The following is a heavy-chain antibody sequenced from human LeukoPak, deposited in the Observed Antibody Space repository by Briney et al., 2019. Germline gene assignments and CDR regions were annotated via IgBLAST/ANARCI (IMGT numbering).Heavy chain of an antibody. V-gene: IGHV4-34*01. Sequence: SETLSLTCAVYGGSFSGYYWSWIRQPPGKGLEWIGEINHSGSTNYNPSLKSRVTISVDTSKNQFSLKLSSVTAEDTAVYYCARTLLEYSFDYWGQGTLVTVSS. CDR1: GGSFSGYY. J-gene: IGHJ4*02. D-gene: IGHD6-6*01. CDR3: ARTLLEYSFDY. CDR2: INHSGST.